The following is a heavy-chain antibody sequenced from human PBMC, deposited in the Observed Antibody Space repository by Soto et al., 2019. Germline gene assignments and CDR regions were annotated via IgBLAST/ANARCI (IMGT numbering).Heavy chain of an antibody. V-gene: IGHV2-5*02. Sequence: QITLQESGPTLVKPTQTLTLTCTFSGFSLSTSGVGVAWIRQPPGKALEWLALIYWDDDKRYSPSLKSRLTITKDTSKTQVVLTMTNMDPGDTATYYCAHSRKSYYDILTGYNYWGQGTLVTVSS. CDR2: IYWDDDK. CDR3: AHSRKSYYDILTGYNY. D-gene: IGHD3-9*01. CDR1: GFSLSTSGVG. J-gene: IGHJ4*02.